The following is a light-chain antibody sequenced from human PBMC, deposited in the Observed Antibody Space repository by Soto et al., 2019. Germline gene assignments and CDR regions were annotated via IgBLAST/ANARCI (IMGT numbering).Light chain of an antibody. V-gene: IGLV2-14*01. Sequence: QSALTQPASVSGSPGQSITLSCTGTSSDVGGSNYVSWYQQHPGKAPKLLIYEVSKRPAGISNRFSGSKSGNTASLTISGLQAEDDADYYCNSYTYSNTEVFGNGTTVTVL. CDR2: EVS. CDR1: SSDVGGSNY. J-gene: IGLJ1*01. CDR3: NSYTYSNTEV.